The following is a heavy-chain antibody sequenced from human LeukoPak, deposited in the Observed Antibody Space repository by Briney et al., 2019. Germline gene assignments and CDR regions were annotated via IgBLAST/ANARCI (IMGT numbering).Heavy chain of an antibody. V-gene: IGHV3-33*01. J-gene: IGHJ4*02. Sequence: PGRSLRLSCAASGFTFSNYGMHWVRQAPGKGLEWVAVIWYDGSNKYYVDSVKGRFTISRDNSKNTLYLQMNSLRAEDTAVYYCARDPMVRGTRYYFDYWGQGTLVTVSS. CDR1: GFTFSNYG. CDR3: ARDPMVRGTRYYFDY. D-gene: IGHD3-10*01. CDR2: IWYDGSNK.